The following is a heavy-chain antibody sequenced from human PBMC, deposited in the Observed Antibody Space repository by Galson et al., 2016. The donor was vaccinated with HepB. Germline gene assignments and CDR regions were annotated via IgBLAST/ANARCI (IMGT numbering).Heavy chain of an antibody. CDR3: AKIRVTTFGPDAFDI. Sequence: SETLSLTCAVSGDSISTGNWWSWVRQPPGKGLEWIGEIFHIGSPNYNPSLKSRVTISVDKSKNQFSLKLSSVTAADAAVYYCAKIRVTTFGPDAFDIWGQGTKVTVSS. CDR2: IFHIGSP. D-gene: IGHD3-3*01. V-gene: IGHV4/OR15-8*01. CDR1: GDSISTGNW. J-gene: IGHJ3*02.